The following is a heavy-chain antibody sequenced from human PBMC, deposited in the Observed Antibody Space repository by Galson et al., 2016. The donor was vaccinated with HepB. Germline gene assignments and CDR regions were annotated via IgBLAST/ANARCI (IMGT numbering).Heavy chain of an antibody. J-gene: IGHJ6*02. CDR1: GSTFSSYE. CDR2: ISSGGGTI. Sequence: SLRLSCAASGSTFSSYEMNWVRQAPGTGLEWLSYISSGGGTIYYAGSVKGRFTISRDNAKNSLYLQMSSLRADDTAVYYCASAPGAFYYYYAMDVWGQGTTVTVSS. CDR3: ASAPGAFYYYYAMDV. V-gene: IGHV3-48*03.